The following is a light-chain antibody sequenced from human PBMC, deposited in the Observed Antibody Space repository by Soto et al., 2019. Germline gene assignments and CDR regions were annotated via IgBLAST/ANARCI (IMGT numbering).Light chain of an antibody. CDR2: DAS. J-gene: IGKJ1*01. CDR3: QQYNNWPPEWT. V-gene: IGKV3-15*01. CDR1: QSLRSS. Sequence: ETMMTQSPDTLSVSLGERATLSCRASQSLRSSLAWYQQKPGQAPRLLIYDASTRATGIPARFSGSGSGTEFTLTISSLQSEDFAVYYCQQYNNWPPEWTFGQGTKVEIK.